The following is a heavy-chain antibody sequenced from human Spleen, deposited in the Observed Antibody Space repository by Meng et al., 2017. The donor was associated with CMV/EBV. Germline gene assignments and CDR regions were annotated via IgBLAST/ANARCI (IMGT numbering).Heavy chain of an antibody. V-gene: IGHV1-46*01. D-gene: IGHD4/OR15-4a*01. CDR1: GYTLTSYY. J-gene: IGHJ4*02. CDR3: ARILYGGNPPFDY. CDR2: INPSGGGT. Sequence: KATGYTLTSYYIQWVRQAPGQGLEWMGIINPSGGGTTYARKFQGRVTMTRDTSTSTVYMELSSLRSDDTAVYFCARILYGGNPPFDYWGQGTLVTVSS.